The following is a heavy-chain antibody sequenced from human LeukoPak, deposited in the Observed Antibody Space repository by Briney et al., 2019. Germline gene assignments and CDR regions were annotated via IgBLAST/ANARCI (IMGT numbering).Heavy chain of an antibody. CDR1: GYTFTGYY. CDR2: INPNSGGT. J-gene: IGHJ4*02. CDR3: ARGGDCSSTSCYFDY. Sequence: GASVKVSCKASGYTFTGYYMHWVRQAPGQGLEWMGWINPNSGGTNYAQKFQGRVTMTRDTSISTAYMELSRLRSDDTAVYYCARGGDCSSTSCYFDYWGQGTPVTVSS. V-gene: IGHV1-2*02. D-gene: IGHD2-2*01.